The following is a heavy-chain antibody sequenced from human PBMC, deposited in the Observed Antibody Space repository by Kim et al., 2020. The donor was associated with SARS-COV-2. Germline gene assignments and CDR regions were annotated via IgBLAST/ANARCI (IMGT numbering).Heavy chain of an antibody. Sequence: GGSLRLSCAASGFTFSSYAMHWVRQAPGKGLEWVAVISYDGSNKYYADSVKGRFTISRDNSKNTLYLQMNSLRAEDTAVYYCARDRLGWWELRGDYYYGMDVWGQGTTVTVSS. J-gene: IGHJ6*02. CDR3: ARDRLGWWELRGDYYYGMDV. V-gene: IGHV3-30*04. D-gene: IGHD1-26*01. CDR1: GFTFSSYA. CDR2: ISYDGSNK.